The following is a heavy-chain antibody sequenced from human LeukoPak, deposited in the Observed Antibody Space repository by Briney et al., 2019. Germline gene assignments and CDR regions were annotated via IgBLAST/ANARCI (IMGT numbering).Heavy chain of an antibody. D-gene: IGHD6-13*01. CDR1: GFTFDAYA. CDR2: ISLVSGST. Sequence: GGSLTLTCAASGFTFDAYAMHWVCQAPGKGLGRVSIISLVSGSTSYADPVKGRFTISRDNSKNSLYLQMNSLRAEDTALYYCAKGMIAAAGTGLDYYYYGMDVWGQGTTVTVSS. J-gene: IGHJ6*02. V-gene: IGHV3-43D*03. CDR3: AKGMIAAAGTGLDYYYYGMDV.